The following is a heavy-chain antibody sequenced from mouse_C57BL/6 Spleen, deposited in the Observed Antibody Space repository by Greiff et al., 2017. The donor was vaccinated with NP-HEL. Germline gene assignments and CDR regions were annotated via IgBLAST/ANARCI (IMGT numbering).Heavy chain of an antibody. CDR3: ARDYDVGFAY. CDR2: IHPNSGST. CDR1: GYTFTSYW. V-gene: IGHV1-64*01. J-gene: IGHJ3*01. D-gene: IGHD2-4*01. Sequence: QVQLKQPGAELVKPGASVKLSCKASGYTFTSYWMHWVKQRPGQGLEWIGMIHPNSGSTNYNEKFKSKATLTVDKSSSTAYMQLSSLTSEDSAVYYCARDYDVGFAYWGQGTLVTVSA.